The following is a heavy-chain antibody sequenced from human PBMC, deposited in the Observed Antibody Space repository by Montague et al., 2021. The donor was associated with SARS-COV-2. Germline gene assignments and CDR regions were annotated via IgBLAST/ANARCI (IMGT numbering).Heavy chain of an antibody. V-gene: IGHV4-34*01. CDR1: GGSFSGYY. Sequence: SETLSLTCAVHGGSFSGYYWSWIRQPPGKGLEWIGEINHSGSTNYNPSLKSRVTISVDTSKNQFSLKLSSVTAADTAVYYCARGRRIAARSSEGYFDLWGRGTLVTVSS. J-gene: IGHJ2*01. D-gene: IGHD6-6*01. CDR2: INHSGST. CDR3: ARGRRIAARSSEGYFDL.